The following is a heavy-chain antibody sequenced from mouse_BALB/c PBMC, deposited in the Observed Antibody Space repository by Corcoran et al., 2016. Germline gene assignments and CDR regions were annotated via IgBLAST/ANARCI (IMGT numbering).Heavy chain of an antibody. CDR3: ARDYGSSPFAY. J-gene: IGHJ3*01. V-gene: IGHV1S34*01. D-gene: IGHD1-1*01. CDR2: ISCYNGAT. CDR1: GYSFTGYY. Sequence: LVKTGASVKISCKASGYSFTGYYMHWVKQSHGKSLEWIGYISCYNGATSYNQKFKGKATFTVNTSSSTAYMQFNSLTSEDSAVYYCARDYGSSPFAYWGQGTLVTVSA.